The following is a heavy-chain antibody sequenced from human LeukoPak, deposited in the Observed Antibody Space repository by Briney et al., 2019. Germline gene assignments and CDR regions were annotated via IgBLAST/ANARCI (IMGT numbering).Heavy chain of an antibody. V-gene: IGHV1-69*01. J-gene: IGHJ4*02. CDR2: IIPIFGTA. D-gene: IGHD3-22*01. CDR1: GGTFSSYA. CDR3: ARVPFYYDSSGPPDY. Sequence: SVKVSCKASGGTFSSYAISWVRQAPGQGLEWMGGIIPIFGTANYAQKFQGRVTITADESTSTAYMELSSLRSEDTAVYYCARVPFYYDSSGPPDYWGQGELVTVSS.